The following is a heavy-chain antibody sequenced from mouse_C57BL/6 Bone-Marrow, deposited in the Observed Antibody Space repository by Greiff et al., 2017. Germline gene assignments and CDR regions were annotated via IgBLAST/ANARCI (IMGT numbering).Heavy chain of an antibody. J-gene: IGHJ3*01. V-gene: IGHV1-81*01. CDR1: GYTFTSYG. Sequence: QVQLQQSGAELARPGASVNLSCKASGYTFTSYGISWVKQRTGQGLEWIGEIYPRSGNTYYNEKFKGKATLTVYKSSSTAYMELRSLTSEDSAVYFCAGKLPPYWGQGTLVTVSA. CDR3: AGKLPPY. CDR2: IYPRSGNT.